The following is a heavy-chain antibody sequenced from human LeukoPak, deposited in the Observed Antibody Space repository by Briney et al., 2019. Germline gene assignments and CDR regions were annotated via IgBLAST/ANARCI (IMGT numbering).Heavy chain of an antibody. CDR2: ISSSSSYI. J-gene: IGHJ6*02. CDR1: GFTFSSYS. CDR3: AREMARDGYNPRFDGMDV. V-gene: IGHV3-21*04. Sequence: PGGSLRLSCAASGFTFSSYSMNWVRQAPGKGLEWVSSISSSSSYIYYADSVKGRFTISRDNAKNSLYLQMNSLRAEDTAVYYCAREMARDGYNPRFDGMDVWGQGTTVTVSS. D-gene: IGHD5-24*01.